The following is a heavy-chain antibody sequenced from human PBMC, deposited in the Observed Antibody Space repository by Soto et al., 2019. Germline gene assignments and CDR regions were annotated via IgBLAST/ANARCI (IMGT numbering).Heavy chain of an antibody. V-gene: IGHV1-2*04. D-gene: IGHD2-8*01. CDR1: GYSFTDYH. CDR2: INPKSGGT. CDR3: ARGHSTDCSNGVCSFFYNHEMDV. Sequence: APVQVTCKASGYSFTDYHIHWVRQAPGQGLEWLGRINPKSGGTSTAQKFQGWVTMTRDRSISTVYMELTRLRSDDTAVYFCARGHSTDCSNGVCSFFYNHEMDVWGQGTTVTSP. J-gene: IGHJ6*02.